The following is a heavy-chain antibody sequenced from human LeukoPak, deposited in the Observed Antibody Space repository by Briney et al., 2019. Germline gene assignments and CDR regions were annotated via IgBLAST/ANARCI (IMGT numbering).Heavy chain of an antibody. V-gene: IGHV3-30-3*01. Sequence: PGGSLRLSCAASGFTFSSYAMHWVRQAPGKGLEWVAVISYDGSNKYYADSVKGRFTISRDNSKNTLYLQMNSLRAEDTAVYYCARERGYGDIAIGYWGQGTLVTVSS. D-gene: IGHD5-18*01. J-gene: IGHJ4*02. CDR2: ISYDGSNK. CDR1: GFTFSSYA. CDR3: ARERGYGDIAIGY.